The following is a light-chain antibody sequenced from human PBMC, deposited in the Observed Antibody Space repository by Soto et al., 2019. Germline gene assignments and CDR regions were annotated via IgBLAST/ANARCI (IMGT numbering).Light chain of an antibody. V-gene: IGLV2-14*01. CDR1: SSDVGNYNA. CDR3: SSFTRSNTWV. J-gene: IGLJ3*02. CDR2: YVS. Sequence: QSALTQPASVSGSTGQSITISCTGTSSDVGNYNAVCWHQQHPGKAPKLMIYYVSNRPSGVSYRFFASKSGNTASLTIYGLQADDEADYYCSSFTRSNTWVFGGGTKLTVL.